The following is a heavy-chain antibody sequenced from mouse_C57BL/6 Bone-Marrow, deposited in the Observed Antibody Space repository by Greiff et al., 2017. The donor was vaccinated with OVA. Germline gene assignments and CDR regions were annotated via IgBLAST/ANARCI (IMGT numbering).Heavy chain of an antibody. Sequence: VPLQQPGAELVRPGSSVKLSCKASGYTFTSYWMHWVKQRPIQGLEWIGTIDPYDSVTHYNQKFKDKAILTVDKSSSTAYMQLSSLTSEDSAVYYCERRRESATNNWSQGASVTVSS. V-gene: IGHV1-52*01. CDR2: IDPYDSVT. J-gene: IGHJ4*01. CDR1: GYTFTSYW. CDR3: ERRRESATNN.